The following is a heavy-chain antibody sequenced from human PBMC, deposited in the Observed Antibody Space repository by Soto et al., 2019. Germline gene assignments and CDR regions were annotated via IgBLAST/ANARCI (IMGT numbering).Heavy chain of an antibody. J-gene: IGHJ3*02. Sequence: QVLLVQSGAEVKKPGSSVKVSCKASGGTFSSYAISWVRQAPGQGLEWMGGIIPIFGTANYAQKFQGRVTITADEATRTAYVELSSLRSEDTAVYYCARNRQMATINDAFDIWGRGTMVTVSS. CDR1: GGTFSSYA. V-gene: IGHV1-69*12. D-gene: IGHD1-26*01. CDR2: IIPIFGTA. CDR3: ARNRQMATINDAFDI.